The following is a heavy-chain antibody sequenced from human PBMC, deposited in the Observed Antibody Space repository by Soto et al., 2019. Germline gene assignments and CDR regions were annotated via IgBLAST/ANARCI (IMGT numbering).Heavy chain of an antibody. CDR1: DYTFTSYG. J-gene: IGHJ4*02. CDR2: ISVYNGNT. CDR3: ARSGSSWNLREFDY. V-gene: IGHV1-18*01. D-gene: IGHD6-13*01. Sequence: GASVKVSCKASDYTFTSYGIICVRQAPGQGLEWIGWISVYNGNTNYAQKFRGRVTMTTDISTTTAYMEMRSLRSDDTAVYYCARSGSSWNLREFDYWGQGTLVTVSS.